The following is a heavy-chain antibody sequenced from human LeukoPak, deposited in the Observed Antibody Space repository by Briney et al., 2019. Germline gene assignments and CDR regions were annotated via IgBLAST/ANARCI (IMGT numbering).Heavy chain of an antibody. J-gene: IGHJ4*02. Sequence: PSETLSLTCTVSGGSISSSSYYWGWIRQPPGKGLEWIGSIYYSGSTYYNPSLKSRVTISVDTSKNQFSLKLSSVTAADTAVYYCARLDRNGSNVPLDYWGQGTLVTVSS. V-gene: IGHV4-39*01. CDR3: ARLDRNGSNVPLDY. D-gene: IGHD3-22*01. CDR1: GGSISSSSYY. CDR2: IYYSGST.